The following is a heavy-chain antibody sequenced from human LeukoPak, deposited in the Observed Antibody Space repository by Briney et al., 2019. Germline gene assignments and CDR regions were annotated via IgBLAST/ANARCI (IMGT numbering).Heavy chain of an antibody. CDR2: IRNKANSYTT. J-gene: IGHJ4*02. Sequence: GGSLRLSCAASGFTFSDHYMDWVRQALGKGLEWVGRIRNKANSYTTEYAASVKGRFSISRDDSKNSLYLQMNSLKTEDTAVYYCAVVTTGYWGQGTLVTVSS. CDR3: AVVTTGY. V-gene: IGHV3-72*01. D-gene: IGHD4-17*01. CDR1: GFTFSDHY.